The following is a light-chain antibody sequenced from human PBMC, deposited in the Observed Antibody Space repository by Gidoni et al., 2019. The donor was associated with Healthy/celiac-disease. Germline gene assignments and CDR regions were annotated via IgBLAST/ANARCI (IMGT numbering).Light chain of an antibody. J-gene: IGKJ5*01. CDR2: AAS. CDR1: QGISSY. CDR3: QQLNSXXXXT. Sequence: DIQLTQSPSFLSASVGDRVTITCRASQGISSYLAWYQQKPGKAPKLLIYAASTLQSGVPSRFSGSGSXTEFTLTISSLQPEDFATYYCQQLNSXXXXTFGQGTRLEIK. V-gene: IGKV1-9*01.